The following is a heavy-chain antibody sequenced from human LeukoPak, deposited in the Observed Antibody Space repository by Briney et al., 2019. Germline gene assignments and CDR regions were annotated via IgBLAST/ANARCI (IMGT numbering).Heavy chain of an antibody. J-gene: IGHJ5*02. CDR2: IIPIFGTA. V-gene: IGHV1-69*13. D-gene: IGHD5-12*01. CDR3: ARGRWKGSGYVPSDRQRRNWFDP. CDR1: GGTFSSYA. Sequence: SVKVSCEASGGTFSSYAISWVRQAPGQGLEWMGGIIPIFGTANYAQKFQGRVTITADESTSTAYMELSSLRSEDTAVYYCARGRWKGSGYVPSDRQRRNWFDPWGQGTLVTVSS.